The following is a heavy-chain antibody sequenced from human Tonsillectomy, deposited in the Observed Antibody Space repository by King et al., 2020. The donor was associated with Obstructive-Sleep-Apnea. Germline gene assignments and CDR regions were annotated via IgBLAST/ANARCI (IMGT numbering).Heavy chain of an antibody. J-gene: IGHJ6*02. D-gene: IGHD4-17*01. CDR1: GFTFSDYY. V-gene: IGHV3-11*01. CDR2: ITSSGSSI. CDR3: AGYYGDRRNPTSYTYYGMDV. Sequence: VQLVESGGGLVKPGGSLRLSCAASGFTFSDYYMSWIRQAPGKGLEWVSYITSSGSSIEYADSVRGRFTISRDNAKNSLYLQMNSLRAEDTAVYYCAGYYGDRRNPTSYTYYGMDVWGQGTTVTVSS.